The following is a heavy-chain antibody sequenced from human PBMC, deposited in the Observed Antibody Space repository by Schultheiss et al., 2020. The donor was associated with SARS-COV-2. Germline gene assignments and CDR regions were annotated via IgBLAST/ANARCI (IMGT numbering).Heavy chain of an antibody. CDR3: AGSIAAAGLTDY. J-gene: IGHJ4*02. CDR2: IYTSGST. V-gene: IGHV4-61*02. Sequence: SETLSLTCTVSGGSISSGSYYWSWIRQPAGKGLEWIGRIYTSGSTNYNPSLKSRVTISVDTSKNQFSLKLSSVTAADTAVYYCAGSIAAAGLTDYWGQGTLVTVLL. CDR1: GGSISSGSYY. D-gene: IGHD6-13*01.